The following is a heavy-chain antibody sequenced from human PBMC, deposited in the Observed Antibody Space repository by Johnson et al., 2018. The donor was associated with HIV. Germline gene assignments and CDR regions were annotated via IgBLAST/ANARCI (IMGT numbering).Heavy chain of an antibody. CDR1: GFTFNNYA. CDR3: AKERSYSDAFDI. CDR2: ISGGGTST. J-gene: IGHJ3*02. Sequence: VQLVESGGGLVQPGGSLRLSCAASGFTFNNYAMTWVRQAPGKGLEWVSAISGGGTSTFYADSVKGRFTISRYNSKNTLYLQINSLRAEDTALYYCAKERSYSDAFDIWGQGTMVTVSS. V-gene: IGHV3-23*04. D-gene: IGHD3-10*01.